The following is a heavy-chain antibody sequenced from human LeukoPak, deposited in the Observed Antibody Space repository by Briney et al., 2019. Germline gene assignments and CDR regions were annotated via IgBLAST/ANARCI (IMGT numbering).Heavy chain of an antibody. CDR1: GGSFSGYY. D-gene: IGHD3-3*01. J-gene: IGHJ4*02. CDR2: INHSGST. Sequence: SETLSLTCAVYGGSFSGYYWSWIRPPPGKGLEWIGEINHSGSTTYIPSPNSRVTISVDKPKSQVSLKLSSVTAADMAVYYCARGQRGWSGYYNFDYSGQGALVTVSS. V-gene: IGHV4-34*01. CDR3: ARGQRGWSGYYNFDY.